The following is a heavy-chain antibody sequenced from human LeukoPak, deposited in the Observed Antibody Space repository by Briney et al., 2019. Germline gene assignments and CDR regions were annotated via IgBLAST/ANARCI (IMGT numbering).Heavy chain of an antibody. D-gene: IGHD2-15*01. CDR2: INHSGST. CDR3: ASIYCSGGSCYVGY. J-gene: IGHJ4*02. V-gene: IGHV4-34*01. Sequence: SETLSLTCAVYGGSFSGYYWSWIRQPPGKGLEWIGEINHSGSTYYNPSLKSRVTISVDRSKNQFSLKLSSVTAADTAVYYCASIYCSGGSCYVGYWGQGTLVTVSS. CDR1: GGSFSGYY.